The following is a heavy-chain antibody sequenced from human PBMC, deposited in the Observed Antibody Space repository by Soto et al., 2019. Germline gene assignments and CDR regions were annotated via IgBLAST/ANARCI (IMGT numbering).Heavy chain of an antibody. CDR1: GFTFSSYG. V-gene: IGHV3-30*18. D-gene: IGHD3-9*01. J-gene: IGHJ5*02. Sequence: PGGSLRLSCAASGFTFSSYGMHWVRQAPGKGLEWVAVISYDGSNKYYADSVKGRFTISRDNSKNTLYLQMNSLRAEDTAVYYCAKDGSHYDILTGFPDPWGQGTLVTVSS. CDR3: AKDGSHYDILTGFPDP. CDR2: ISYDGSNK.